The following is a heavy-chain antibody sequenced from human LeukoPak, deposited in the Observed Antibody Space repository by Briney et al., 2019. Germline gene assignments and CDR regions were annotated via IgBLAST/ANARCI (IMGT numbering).Heavy chain of an antibody. CDR2: IYSGGST. Sequence: GGSLRLSCAASGFTVSSNYMSWVRQAPGKGLEWGSVIYSGGSTYYADSVKGRFTISRDNSKNTLYLQMNSLRAEDTAVYYCARDPTEYRYSGSYYYYYYGMDVWGQGTTVTVSS. J-gene: IGHJ6*02. CDR3: ARDPTEYRYSGSYYYYYYGMDV. V-gene: IGHV3-66*02. CDR1: GFTVSSNY. D-gene: IGHD1-26*01.